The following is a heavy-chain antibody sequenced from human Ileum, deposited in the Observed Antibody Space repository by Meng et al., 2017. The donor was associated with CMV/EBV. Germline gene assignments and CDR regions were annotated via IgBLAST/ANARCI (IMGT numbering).Heavy chain of an antibody. CDR3: ARVTQFYEILAGHGTSGYFDY. D-gene: IGHD3-9*01. J-gene: IGHJ4*02. V-gene: IGHV4-4*02. CDR2: IYHTGSI. CDR1: SKW. Sequence: SKWWSWVRQPPGTGLEWIGEIYHTGSITYNPSLKSRLTISLDKSKNQLSLRLSSVTAADTAVYYCARVTQFYEILAGHGTSGYFDYWGQGTLVTVSS.